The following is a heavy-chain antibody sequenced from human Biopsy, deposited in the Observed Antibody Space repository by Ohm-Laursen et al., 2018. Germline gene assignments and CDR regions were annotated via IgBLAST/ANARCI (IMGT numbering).Heavy chain of an antibody. V-gene: IGHV4-39*01. J-gene: IGHJ5*02. Sequence: SETLSLTFTVSGGSISSSTTYYWAWLRQPPGKGLEWIGSIYNTETTFYNPSLKSRVTISVDTSTNQFSLKVSSVTAADTALYFCARHPTGFWFDPWGQGTLVTVSS. CDR2: IYNTETT. CDR1: GGSISSSTTYY. CDR3: ARHPTGFWFDP.